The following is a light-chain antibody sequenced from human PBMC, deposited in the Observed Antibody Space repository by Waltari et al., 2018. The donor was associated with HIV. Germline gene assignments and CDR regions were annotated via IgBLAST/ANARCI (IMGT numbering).Light chain of an antibody. CDR1: SPNIGITL. CDR3: AAWDDSLSGYV. CDR2: RND. V-gene: IGLV1-47*01. Sequence: QSVLTQSPSAPGTPGQRVNISCSGSSPNIGITLVYWYQQVPGTAPKHVIHRNDLWPSRVPDRFSGPASGPSASLAISGLRSEDETYYYCAAWDDSLSGYVFGIGTADTVL. J-gene: IGLJ1*01.